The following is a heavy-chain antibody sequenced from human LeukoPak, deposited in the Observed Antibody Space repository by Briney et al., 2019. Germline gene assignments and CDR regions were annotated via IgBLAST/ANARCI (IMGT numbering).Heavy chain of an antibody. J-gene: IGHJ4*02. CDR3: ARQGPSPRFGEFFY. D-gene: IGHD3-10*01. V-gene: IGHV4-4*07. CDR1: GGSISSYY. CDR2: IYASGNT. Sequence: SETLSLTCTVSGGSISSYYWSWVRQPAGKGLEWIGRIYASGNTNYNPSLKSRVTISVDTSKNQFSLKLSSVTAADTAVYYCARQGPSPRFGEFFYWGQGTLVTVSS.